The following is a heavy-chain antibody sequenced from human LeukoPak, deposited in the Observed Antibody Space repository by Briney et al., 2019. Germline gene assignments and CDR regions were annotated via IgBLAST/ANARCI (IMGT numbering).Heavy chain of an antibody. D-gene: IGHD5-24*01. CDR2: ISGSGGST. Sequence: GGSLRLSCAASGFTFSSYAMSWVRQAPGKGLEWVSAISGSGGSTYYADSVKGRFTISRDNSKNTLYLQMNSLRAEDTAVYYCARESRRDGYNLAFDYWGQGTLVTVSS. J-gene: IGHJ4*02. V-gene: IGHV3-23*01. CDR1: GFTFSSYA. CDR3: ARESRRDGYNLAFDY.